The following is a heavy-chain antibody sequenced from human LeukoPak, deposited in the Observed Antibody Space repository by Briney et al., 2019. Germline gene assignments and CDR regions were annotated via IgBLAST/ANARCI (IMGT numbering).Heavy chain of an antibody. Sequence: ASVKVSCKASGYTFTSYDINWVRQATGQGLEWMGWMNPNSGNIGYAQKFQGRVTMTRNTSISTAYMELSSLRSEDTAVYYCARAPPYGSGNNLWGQGTLVTVSS. J-gene: IGHJ4*02. CDR2: MNPNSGNI. V-gene: IGHV1-8*01. CDR3: ARAPPYGSGNNL. D-gene: IGHD3-10*01. CDR1: GYTFTSYD.